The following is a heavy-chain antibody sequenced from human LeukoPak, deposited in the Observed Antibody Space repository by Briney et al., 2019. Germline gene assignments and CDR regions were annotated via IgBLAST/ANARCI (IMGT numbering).Heavy chain of an antibody. Sequence: PGGSLRLSCAASGFTFSSYELNWVRQAPGKGLEWVTVIWYDGSNKFYADSVKGRFTISRDNSNNMLYLQMSSLRAEDTAVYYCARSLNGDPPDFDYWGQGTLVTVSS. CDR3: ARSLNGDPPDFDY. D-gene: IGHD4-17*01. CDR2: IWYDGSNK. J-gene: IGHJ4*02. CDR1: GFTFSSYE. V-gene: IGHV3-33*08.